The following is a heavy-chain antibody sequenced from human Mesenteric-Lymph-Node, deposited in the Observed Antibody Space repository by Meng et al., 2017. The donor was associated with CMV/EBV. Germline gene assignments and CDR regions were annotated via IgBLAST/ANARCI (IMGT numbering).Heavy chain of an antibody. Sequence: GGSLRLSCVASGFTFDNYGMNWVRQVPGKGLEWVSLINWNGGSITYADSVKGQFTISRDNAKNSLYLQMNSLRAEDTAIYYCARDFWSAIEGYYHYGMDVWGQGTTVTVSS. V-gene: IGHV3-20*04. J-gene: IGHJ6*02. D-gene: IGHD3-3*01. CDR3: ARDFWSAIEGYYHYGMDV. CDR1: GFTFDNYG. CDR2: INWNGGSI.